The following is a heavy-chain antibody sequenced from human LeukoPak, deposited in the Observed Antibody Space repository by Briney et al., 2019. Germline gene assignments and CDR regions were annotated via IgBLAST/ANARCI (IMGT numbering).Heavy chain of an antibody. J-gene: IGHJ4*02. CDR2: ISGSGGST. Sequence: GGSLRLSCPASGFIFSSYSMSWVRQAPGKGLEWVSTISGSGGSTYYADSVKGRFTISRDNSKNTVYPQMNSLRAEDTAVYYCAQAQSCINDVCLGEFDYWGQGTLVTVSS. CDR1: GFIFSSYS. CDR3: AQAQSCINDVCLGEFDY. V-gene: IGHV3-23*01. D-gene: IGHD2-8*01.